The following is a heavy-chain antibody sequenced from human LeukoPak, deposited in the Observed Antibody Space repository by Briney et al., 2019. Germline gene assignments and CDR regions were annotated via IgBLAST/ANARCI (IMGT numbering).Heavy chain of an antibody. CDR1: GFTFDDYA. D-gene: IGHD3-3*01. Sequence: PGRSLRLSCAASGFTFDDYAMHWVRQAPGKGLEWVSGISWNSGSIGYADSVKGRFTISRDNAKNSLYLQMNSLRAEDTALYYCAKDLLRFPEWLYPGAFDIWGQGTMVTVSS. J-gene: IGHJ3*02. CDR2: ISWNSGSI. V-gene: IGHV3-9*01. CDR3: AKDLLRFPEWLYPGAFDI.